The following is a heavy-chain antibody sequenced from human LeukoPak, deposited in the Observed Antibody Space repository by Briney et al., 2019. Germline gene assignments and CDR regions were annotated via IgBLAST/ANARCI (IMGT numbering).Heavy chain of an antibody. CDR1: GFTLTWHV. Sequence: GGSLRLSCSASGFTLTWHVMHWVCQAPGKALEYVSFIHHNGDITSYADSVRGRFTVSRDNSKNALFLELSSLRTDDTAVYYCARDMSGTYSFDYWGQGTLVTVSS. CDR2: IHHNGDIT. CDR3: ARDMSGTYSFDY. J-gene: IGHJ4*02. D-gene: IGHD1-26*01. V-gene: IGHV3-64D*06.